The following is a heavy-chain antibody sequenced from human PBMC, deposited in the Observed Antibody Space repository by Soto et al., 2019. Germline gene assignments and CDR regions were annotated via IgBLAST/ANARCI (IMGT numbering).Heavy chain of an antibody. CDR1: GYTFTSYA. Sequence: QVQLVQSGAEEKKPGASVKVSCKASGYTFTSYAMHWVRQAPGQRLEWMGWINAGNGNTKYSQKFQGRVTITRDTSASTAYMELSSLRSEDTAVYYCARGSVWYPPFDYWGQGCLVTVSS. CDR2: INAGNGNT. J-gene: IGHJ4*02. V-gene: IGHV1-3*05. CDR3: ARGSVWYPPFDY. D-gene: IGHD6-19*01.